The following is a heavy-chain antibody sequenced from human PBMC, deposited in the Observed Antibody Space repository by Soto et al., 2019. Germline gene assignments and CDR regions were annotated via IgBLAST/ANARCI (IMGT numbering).Heavy chain of an antibody. CDR1: GFSLTTSAVA. CDR2: IYWDDDK. D-gene: IGHD1-26*01. Sequence: QITLKESGPTVVKPTQTLTLTCNVSGFSLTTSAVAVGWIRQPPGKALEWLTLIYWDDDKRYSPSLKSRLTITRATSKGPVVLTMTNRGPVDTATSYCARLTGAMGWGDWGQGALVTVSS. CDR3: ARLTGAMGWGD. J-gene: IGHJ4*02. V-gene: IGHV2-5*02.